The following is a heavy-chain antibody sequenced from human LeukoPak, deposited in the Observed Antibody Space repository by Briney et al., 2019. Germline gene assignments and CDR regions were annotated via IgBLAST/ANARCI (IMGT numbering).Heavy chain of an antibody. CDR3: ARSPHMKSSGYYFPDY. Sequence: GASVKVSCKASGYTFTGYYMHWVRQAPGQGLEWMGWINPNSGGTNYAQKFQGRVTMTRDTSISTAYMELSSLRSEDTAVYYCARSPHMKSSGYYFPDYWGQGTLVTVSS. V-gene: IGHV1-2*02. J-gene: IGHJ4*02. CDR1: GYTFTGYY. D-gene: IGHD3-22*01. CDR2: INPNSGGT.